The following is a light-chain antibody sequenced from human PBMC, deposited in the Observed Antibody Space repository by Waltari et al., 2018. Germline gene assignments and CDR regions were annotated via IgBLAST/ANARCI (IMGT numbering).Light chain of an antibody. CDR2: DVT. V-gene: IGLV2-14*03. Sequence: QSALTQPASVSGSPGQSIPIPCTGTSSDVGGYDFVSLYQQHPGKAPQLMIYDVTKRPSGVSNRFSGSKSGNTASLTISGLQAEDEANYYCSSYTTSSVIFGGGTKLTVL. J-gene: IGLJ2*01. CDR1: SSDVGGYDF. CDR3: SSYTTSSVI.